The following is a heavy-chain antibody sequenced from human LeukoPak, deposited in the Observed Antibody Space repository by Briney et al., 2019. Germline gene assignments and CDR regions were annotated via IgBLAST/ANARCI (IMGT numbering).Heavy chain of an antibody. CDR1: GFTFSSYW. CDR3: ARDHAAMVPYYYYGMDV. V-gene: IGHV3-7*01. D-gene: IGHD5-18*01. J-gene: IGHJ6*02. CDR2: IKQDGSEK. Sequence: PGGSLRLSCAASGFTFSSYWMSWVRQAPGKGLEWVANIKQDGSEKYYVDSVKGRFTISRDNAKNSLYLQMNSLRAEDTAVYYCARDHAAMVPYYYYGMDVWGQGATVTVSS.